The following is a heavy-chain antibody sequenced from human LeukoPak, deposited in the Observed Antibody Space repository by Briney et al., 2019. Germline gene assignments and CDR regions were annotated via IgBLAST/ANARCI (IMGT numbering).Heavy chain of an antibody. D-gene: IGHD1-1*01. V-gene: IGHV3-11*04. J-gene: IGHJ6*03. CDR2: ISSSGSTI. CDR3: ARAASGTTGPYYYYYYMDV. Sequence: GGSLRLSCAASGFTFNDYYMSWIRQAPGKGLEWVSYISSSGSTIYYADSVRGRFTISRDNAKNSLDLQMNSLRAEDTAVYYCARAASGTTGPYYYYYYMDVWGKGTTVTVSS. CDR1: GFTFNDYY.